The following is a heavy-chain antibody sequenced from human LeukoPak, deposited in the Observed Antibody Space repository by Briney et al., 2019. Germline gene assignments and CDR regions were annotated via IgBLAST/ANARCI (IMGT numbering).Heavy chain of an antibody. J-gene: IGHJ4*02. CDR1: VFTFYDYA. CDR2: ISGDGGST. CDR3: AKDKSGYYHY. D-gene: IGHD3-22*01. Sequence: PGGSLRLSCAASVFTFYDYAMHWLRQAPGKGLEWVSLISGDGGSTYYADSVKGRFTISRDNSKNYLYLQMNSLRTEDTALYYCAKDKSGYYHYWGQGTLVTVSS. V-gene: IGHV3-43*02.